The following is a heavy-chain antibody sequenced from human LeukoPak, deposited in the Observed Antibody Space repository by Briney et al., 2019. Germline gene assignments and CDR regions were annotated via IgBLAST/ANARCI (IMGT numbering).Heavy chain of an antibody. J-gene: IGHJ5*02. D-gene: IGHD3-22*01. CDR3: ARLPWDSFGRFDP. V-gene: IGHV4-59*08. Sequence: SETLSLTCTVSGGSISSYYWSWIRQPPGKGLEWIGYIYYSGSTNYNPSLKSRVTISVDTSKNQFSLKLTSVTAADTAVYYCARLPWDSFGRFDPWGQGTLVTVSS. CDR2: IYYSGST. CDR1: GGSISSYY.